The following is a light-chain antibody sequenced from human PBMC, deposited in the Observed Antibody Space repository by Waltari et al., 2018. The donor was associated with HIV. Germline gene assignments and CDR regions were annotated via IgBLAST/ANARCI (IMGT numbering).Light chain of an antibody. J-gene: IGKJ2*01. CDR2: AAS. CDR3: LQDYIYPYT. V-gene: IGKV1-6*01. Sequence: AVQLTQFPSSLSASVGDRVTITCRASQGIRIDLGWYQQKPGKAPKLLIYAASNLQTGVPSRFSGRGSGTDFTLTIDSLQPEDFAIYYCLQDYIYPYTFGQGTTLEIK. CDR1: QGIRID.